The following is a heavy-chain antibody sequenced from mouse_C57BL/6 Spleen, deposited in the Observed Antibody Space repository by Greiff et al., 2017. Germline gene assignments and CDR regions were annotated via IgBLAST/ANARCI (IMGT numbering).Heavy chain of an antibody. CDR1: GFNIKDYY. CDR3: TKESDGYYY. D-gene: IGHD2-3*01. CDR2: IDPEDGDT. V-gene: IGHV14-1*01. J-gene: IGHJ2*01. Sequence: VQLQPSGAELVRPGASVKLSCTASGFNIKDYYLHWVKQRPEQGLEWIGRIDPEDGDTEYAPKFQGKATMAADTSSNSAYQQLSSLTSEDTAVYYCTKESDGYYYWGQGTTLTVSS.